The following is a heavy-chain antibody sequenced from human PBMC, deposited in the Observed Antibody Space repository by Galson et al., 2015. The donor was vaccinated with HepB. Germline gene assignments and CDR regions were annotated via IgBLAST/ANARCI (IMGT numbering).Heavy chain of an antibody. CDR1: GYSFTSYW. Sequence: QSGAEVKKPGESLRISCKGSGYSFTSYWISWVRQMPGKGLEWMGRTDPSDSYTNYSPSFQGHVTISADKSISTAYLQWSSLKASDTAMYYCASTPIVVVPAAIDFDYWGQGTLVTVSS. CDR3: ASTPIVVVPAAIDFDY. J-gene: IGHJ4*02. CDR2: TDPSDSYT. D-gene: IGHD2-2*01. V-gene: IGHV5-10-1*01.